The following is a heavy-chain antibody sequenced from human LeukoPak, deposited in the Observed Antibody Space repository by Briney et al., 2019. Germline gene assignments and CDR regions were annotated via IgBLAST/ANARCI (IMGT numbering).Heavy chain of an antibody. Sequence: ASVKVSCKASGYTFTGYYMHWVRQAPGQGLEWMGWINPNSGGTNYAQKFQGRVTMTEDTSTDTAYMELSSLRSEDTAVYYCATEGASYDVLTGYYTSYAFDIWGQGTMVTVSS. CDR2: INPNSGGT. V-gene: IGHV1-2*02. CDR3: ATEGASYDVLTGYYTSYAFDI. J-gene: IGHJ3*02. D-gene: IGHD3-9*01. CDR1: GYTFTGYY.